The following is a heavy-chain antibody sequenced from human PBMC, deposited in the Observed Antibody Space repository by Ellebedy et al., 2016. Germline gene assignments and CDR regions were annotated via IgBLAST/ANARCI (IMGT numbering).Heavy chain of an antibody. CDR2: IYYSGST. Sequence: SETLSLXXTVSGGSISSYYWSWIRQPPGKGLEWIGYIYYSGSTNYNPSLKSRVTISVDTSKNQFSLKLSSVTAADTAVYYCARGWSSGWYDYWGQGTLVTVSS. V-gene: IGHV4-59*12. J-gene: IGHJ4*02. CDR3: ARGWSSGWYDY. CDR1: GGSISSYY. D-gene: IGHD6-19*01.